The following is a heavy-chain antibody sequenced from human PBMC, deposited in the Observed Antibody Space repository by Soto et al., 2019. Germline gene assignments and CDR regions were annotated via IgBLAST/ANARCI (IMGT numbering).Heavy chain of an antibody. CDR1: GGSINSGGYS. J-gene: IGHJ5*02. CDR3: ARVPGP. Sequence: QLQLQESGSGLVKPSQTLSLTCAVSGGSINSGGYSWSWIRQPPGKGLEWIGYISHSWSTYYNPSLKSRVTTSVVRSKNQSSRKPTSVTAADTAVYYCARVPGPWGQGTLVTVSS. CDR2: ISHSWST. V-gene: IGHV4-30-2*01.